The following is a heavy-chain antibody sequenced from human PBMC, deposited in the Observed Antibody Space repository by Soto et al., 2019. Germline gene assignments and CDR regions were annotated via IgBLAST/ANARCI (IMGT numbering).Heavy chain of an antibody. J-gene: IGHJ6*03. CDR3: AKGSSYGYYYYYYYMDV. V-gene: IGHV3-9*01. CDR1: GFTFDDYA. Sequence: EVQLVESGGGLVQPGRSLRLSCAASGFTFDDYAMHWVRQAPGKGLEWVSGISWNSGSIGYADSVKGRFTISRDNAKNSLYLQMNSLIAEDTALYYCAKGSSYGYYYYYYYMDVWGKGTTVTVSS. D-gene: IGHD5-18*01. CDR2: ISWNSGSI.